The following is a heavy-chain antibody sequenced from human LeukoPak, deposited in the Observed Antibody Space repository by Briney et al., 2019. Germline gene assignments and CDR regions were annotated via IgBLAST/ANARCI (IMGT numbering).Heavy chain of an antibody. V-gene: IGHV3-21*01. CDR2: ISSSSSYI. CDR1: GFTFSSYS. Sequence: GGSLRLSCAASGFTFSSYSMNWVRQAPGKGLEWVSSISSSSSYIYYADSVKGRFTISRDNSKNTLYLQMNSLRAEDTAVYYCAREGDTAMVGGYFDYWGQGTLVTVSS. D-gene: IGHD5-18*01. CDR3: AREGDTAMVGGYFDY. J-gene: IGHJ4*02.